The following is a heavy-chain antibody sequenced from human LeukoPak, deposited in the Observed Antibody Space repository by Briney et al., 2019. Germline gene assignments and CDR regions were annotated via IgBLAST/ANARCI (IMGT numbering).Heavy chain of an antibody. CDR1: GFTFDDYA. CDR2: ISWNSGSI. D-gene: IGHD3-22*01. Sequence: GRSLRLSCAASGFTFDDYATHWVRQAPGKGLEWVSGISWNSGSIGYADSVKGRFTISRDNAKNSLYLQMNSLRAEDMALYYCAKGGYDSSGNFDYWGQGTLVTASS. CDR3: AKGGYDSSGNFDY. J-gene: IGHJ4*02. V-gene: IGHV3-9*03.